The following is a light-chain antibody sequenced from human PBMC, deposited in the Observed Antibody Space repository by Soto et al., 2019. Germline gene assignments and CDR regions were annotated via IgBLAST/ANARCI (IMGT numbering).Light chain of an antibody. CDR1: QSVSDK. Sequence: EIVMTQSPATLSVSPGERVTLSCRASQSVSDKLAWYQQKPGQAPSPLIFGASTRATGIPARFSGSGSGTEFTLTISSLQSEEFAVYYCQHYYSWPRTFGQGTKVEIK. J-gene: IGKJ1*01. CDR2: GAS. V-gene: IGKV3-15*01. CDR3: QHYYSWPRT.